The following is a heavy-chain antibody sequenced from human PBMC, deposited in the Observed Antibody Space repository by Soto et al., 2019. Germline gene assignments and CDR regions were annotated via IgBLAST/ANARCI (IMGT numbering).Heavy chain of an antibody. CDR2: ISYDGSNK. D-gene: IGHD3-22*01. CDR1: GFTFSSYA. J-gene: IGHJ4*02. V-gene: IGHV3-30-3*01. Sequence: GGSLRLSCAASGFTFSSYAMHWVRQAPGKGLEWVAVISYDGSNKYYADSVKGRFTISRDNSKNTLYLQMNSLRAEDTAAYYCARDAGDSSGYPPGDFDYWGQGTLVTVSS. CDR3: ARDAGDSSGYPPGDFDY.